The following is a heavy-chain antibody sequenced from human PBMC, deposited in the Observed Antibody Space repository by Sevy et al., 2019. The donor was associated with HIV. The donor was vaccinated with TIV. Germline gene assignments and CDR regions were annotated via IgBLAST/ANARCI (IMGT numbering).Heavy chain of an antibody. CDR3: ARRTAASSGYYYFDY. CDR2: INNDGTTI. CDR1: GFTLSSYW. V-gene: IGHV3-74*01. D-gene: IGHD3-22*01. Sequence: GGYLRLSCTASGFTLSSYWMHWVRQVPGKGLVWVSRINNDGTTINYADSVKGRFTISRDNAKNTLYLQMNSLRAEDTAVYYCARRTAASSGYYYFDYWGRGILVTVSS. J-gene: IGHJ4*02.